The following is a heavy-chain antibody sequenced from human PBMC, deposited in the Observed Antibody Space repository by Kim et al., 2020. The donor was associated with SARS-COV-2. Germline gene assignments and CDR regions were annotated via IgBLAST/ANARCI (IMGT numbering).Heavy chain of an antibody. D-gene: IGHD5-18*01. CDR2: IYVGGSST. V-gene: IGHV3-23*03. Sequence: GGSLRLSCAASGFTFSKYAMNWVRQAPGKGLEWVSVIYVGGSSTYYADSVKGRFAISRDNSKNTLYLQMNSLRAEDTAVYYCAKETNDYSYGYHADYWCQGTLVTVSS. J-gene: IGHJ4*02. CDR3: AKETNDYSYGYHADY. CDR1: GFTFSKYA.